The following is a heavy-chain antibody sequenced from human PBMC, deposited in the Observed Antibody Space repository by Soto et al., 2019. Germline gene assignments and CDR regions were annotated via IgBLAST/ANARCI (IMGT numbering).Heavy chain of an antibody. Sequence: GGSLRLSCAASGFTVSSNYMSWVRQAPGKGLEWVSVIYSGGSTYYADSVKGRFTISRDNSKNTLYLQMNSLRAEDTAVYYCARDLYYDSSGYYSTSLDYWGQGTLVTVSS. J-gene: IGHJ4*02. V-gene: IGHV3-66*01. CDR2: IYSGGST. D-gene: IGHD3-22*01. CDR3: ARDLYYDSSGYYSTSLDY. CDR1: GFTVSSNY.